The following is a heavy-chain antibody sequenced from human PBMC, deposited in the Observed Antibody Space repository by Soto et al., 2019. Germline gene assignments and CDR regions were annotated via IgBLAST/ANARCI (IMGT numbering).Heavy chain of an antibody. J-gene: IGHJ4*02. V-gene: IGHV1-18*01. Sequence: GASVKVSCKASGYTFISYGISWVRQAPGQGLEWMGWISAYNGNTNYAQKYQGRVTMTTDTSTSTAYMELRSLRSDDTAVYYCARVPWVSDHEKRIDYWGQGTLVTVSS. CDR3: ARVPWVSDHEKRIDY. D-gene: IGHD1-26*01. CDR1: GYTFISYG. CDR2: ISAYNGNT.